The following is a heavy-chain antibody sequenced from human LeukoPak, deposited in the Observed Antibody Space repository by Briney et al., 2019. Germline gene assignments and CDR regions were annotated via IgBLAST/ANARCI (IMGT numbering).Heavy chain of an antibody. CDR1: GFTFSSYA. Sequence: GGSLRLSCAASGFTFSSYAMSWVRQAPGKGLEWVSAISGSSSTIYYADSVKGRFTISRDNAKNSLYLQMNSLRAEDTAAYYCARRGPDYSNYEEFFDYWGQGTLVTVSS. V-gene: IGHV3-48*04. J-gene: IGHJ4*02. CDR3: ARRGPDYSNYEEFFDY. D-gene: IGHD4-11*01. CDR2: ISGSSSTI.